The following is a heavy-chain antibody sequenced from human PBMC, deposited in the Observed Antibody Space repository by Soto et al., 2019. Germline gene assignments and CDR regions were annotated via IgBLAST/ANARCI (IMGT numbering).Heavy chain of an antibody. CDR3: TTHSSYCGGECYSGRMGH. Sequence: EVQLVESGGGFVKPEGSLRLSCAASGFNFPYAWMSWVRQSPGKGLEWVGRIKSKTDGGTADYAAPVKGRFTISRDDSNKTLFLQMNSLKTEDTAVYYCTTHSSYCGGECYSGRMGHWGQGTLVTVSS. CDR2: IKSKTDGGTA. CDR1: GFNFPYAW. D-gene: IGHD2-21*01. V-gene: IGHV3-15*01. J-gene: IGHJ4*02.